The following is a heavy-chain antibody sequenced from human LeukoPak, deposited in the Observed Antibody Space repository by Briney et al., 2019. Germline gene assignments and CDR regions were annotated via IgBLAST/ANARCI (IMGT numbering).Heavy chain of an antibody. CDR1: GFTVSSDY. Sequence: QSGGSLRLSCAASGFTVSSDYLAWVRQAPGKGLEWISVIYGGGSTYHADSVKGRFTISRDSPKDVLYLHMHYLAVEDTAVYYCARLLPASRHYFDYWGQGTLVSVSS. V-gene: IGHV3-53*01. CDR3: ARLLPASRHYFDY. D-gene: IGHD2-15*01. J-gene: IGHJ4*02. CDR2: IYGGGST.